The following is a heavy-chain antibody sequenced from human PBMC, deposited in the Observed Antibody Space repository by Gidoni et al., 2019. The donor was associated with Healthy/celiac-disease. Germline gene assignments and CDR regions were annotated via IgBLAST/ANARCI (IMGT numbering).Heavy chain of an antibody. V-gene: IGHV5-51*01. CDR2: IYPGDSDT. CDR1: GYSFTSYW. D-gene: IGHD2-2*02. Sequence: EVQLVQSGAEVKKPGESLKISCKGSGYSFTSYWIGWVRQMLGKGLEWMGIIYPGDSDTRYSPSFQGQVTISADKSISTAYLQWSSLKASDTAMYYCARFTTTRYCSSTSCYTRSYYYYGMDVWGQGTTVTVSS. CDR3: ARFTTTRYCSSTSCYTRSYYYYGMDV. J-gene: IGHJ6*02.